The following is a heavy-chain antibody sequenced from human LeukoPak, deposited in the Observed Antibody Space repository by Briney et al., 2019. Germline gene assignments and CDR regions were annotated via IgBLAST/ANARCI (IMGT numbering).Heavy chain of an antibody. V-gene: IGHV1-2*02. CDR1: GYTFTGYY. J-gene: IGHJ4*02. CDR2: INPNSGGT. CDR3: ARDWSYYDSSGYYVGFFDY. D-gene: IGHD3-22*01. Sequence: ASVKVSCKASGYTFTGYYMHWVRQAPGQGLEWMGWINPNSGGTNYAQKLQGRVTMTTDTSTSTAYMELRSLRSDDTAVYYCARDWSYYDSSGYYVGFFDYWGQGTLVTVSS.